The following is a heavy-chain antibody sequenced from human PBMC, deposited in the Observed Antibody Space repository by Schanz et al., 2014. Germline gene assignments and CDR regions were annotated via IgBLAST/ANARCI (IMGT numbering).Heavy chain of an antibody. Sequence: QVQLVQSEAEVKKPGSSVKVSCKASGGTFSSYTISWVRQAPGQGLEWMGRIIPILGIANYAQNFQGRVTTTADKSTSTAYMELTSLRSEDTAVYYCAGTYCSSTSCYTGYYYMDVWGKGTTVTVSS. D-gene: IGHD2-2*02. CDR2: IIPILGIA. CDR3: AGTYCSSTSCYTGYYYMDV. CDR1: GGTFSSYT. V-gene: IGHV1-69*02. J-gene: IGHJ6*03.